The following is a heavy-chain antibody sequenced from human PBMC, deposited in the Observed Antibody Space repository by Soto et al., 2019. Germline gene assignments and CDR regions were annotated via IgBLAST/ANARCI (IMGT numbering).Heavy chain of an antibody. V-gene: IGHV1-69*06. CDR3: ARQENRGYIAVAGGAY. D-gene: IGHD6-19*01. CDR2: IIPIFGTA. CDR1: GGTFSSYA. J-gene: IGHJ4*02. Sequence: QVQLVQSGAEVKKPGSSVKVSCKASGGTFSSYAISWVRQAPGQGLEWMGGIIPIFGTANYAQKFQGRVTITAEKSTSTAYMELSSLRSEDTAVYYCARQENRGYIAVAGGAYWGQGTLVTVSS.